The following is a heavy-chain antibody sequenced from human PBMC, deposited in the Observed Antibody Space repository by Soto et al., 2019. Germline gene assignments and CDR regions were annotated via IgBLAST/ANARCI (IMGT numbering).Heavy chain of an antibody. V-gene: IGHV1-69*13. Sequence: VASVEVSCKASGGTFCSYAISWVRHAPGQGLEWMGGIIPIFATANYAQKFQGRVTITADESTSTAYMELSSLRSEDTAVYYCARDSLGDGYNLAPYDYWGQGTLVTVSS. CDR1: GGTFCSYA. CDR3: ARDSLGDGYNLAPYDY. CDR2: IIPIFATA. D-gene: IGHD5-12*01. J-gene: IGHJ4*02.